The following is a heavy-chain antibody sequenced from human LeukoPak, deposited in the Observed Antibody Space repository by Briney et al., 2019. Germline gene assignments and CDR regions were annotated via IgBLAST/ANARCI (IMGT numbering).Heavy chain of an antibody. J-gene: IGHJ6*03. CDR1: GGTFSGYY. V-gene: IGHV4-34*01. CDR2: SNDSGGT. Sequence: SETLSLTCAVYGGTFSGYYWGWIRQPAGKRLEWVGESNDSGGTNYNPSLKSRVTISADKSKNQVSLKLTSVTAADTAVYYCARLSVIVGAALEYYYYYMDVWGQGTTVTVSS. D-gene: IGHD1-26*01. CDR3: ARLSVIVGAALEYYYYYMDV.